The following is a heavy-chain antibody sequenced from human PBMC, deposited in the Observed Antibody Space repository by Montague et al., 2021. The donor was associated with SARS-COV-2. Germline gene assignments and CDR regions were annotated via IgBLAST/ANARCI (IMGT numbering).Heavy chain of an antibody. Sequence: SETLSLTCAVYDGSFSGYYWNWIRQPPGKGLEWIGEISHGGTTNYNPSLKSRATISLDKSKSQFSLKLTSVTAADTAIYYCGRGRKVVPWFRYYDMEVWGQGTTVTVSS. CDR3: GRGRKVVPWFRYYDMEV. CDR2: ISHGGTT. J-gene: IGHJ6*02. CDR1: DGSFSGYY. V-gene: IGHV4-34*01. D-gene: IGHD1-14*01.